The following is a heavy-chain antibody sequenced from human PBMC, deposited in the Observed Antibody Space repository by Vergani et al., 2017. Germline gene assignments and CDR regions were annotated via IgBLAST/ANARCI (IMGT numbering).Heavy chain of an antibody. CDR2: INTNTGNP. J-gene: IGHJ6*02. Sequence: QVQLVQSGSELKKPGASVKVSCKASGYTFTSYAMNWVRQAPGQGLEWMGWINTNTGNPTHAQGFTGRFVFSLDTSVSTAYLQISSLKAEDTAVYYCARTKSRDGYNSPYYYYGMDVWGQGTTVTVSS. CDR1: GYTFTSYA. V-gene: IGHV7-4-1*02. CDR3: ARTKSRDGYNSPYYYYGMDV. D-gene: IGHD5-24*01.